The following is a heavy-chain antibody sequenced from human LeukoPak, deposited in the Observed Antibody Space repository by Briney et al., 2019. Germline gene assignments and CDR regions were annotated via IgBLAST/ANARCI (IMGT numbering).Heavy chain of an antibody. J-gene: IGHJ5*02. CDR1: DGSISNYY. V-gene: IGHV4-4*07. Sequence: SETLSLTCTVSDGSISNYYGNWIRQPAGKGLEWIGRIYTSGTTNYNPSLKTRVTISLDKSKNQFSLKLSSVTAADTAVYYCARSLKMTYSWLDPWGQGAQVTVSS. CDR2: IYTSGTT. D-gene: IGHD4-11*01. CDR3: ARSLKMTYSWLDP.